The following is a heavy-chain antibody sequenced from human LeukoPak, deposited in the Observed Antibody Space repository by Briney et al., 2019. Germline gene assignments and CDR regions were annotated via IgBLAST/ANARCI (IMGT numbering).Heavy chain of an antibody. CDR2: FDPEDGET. CDR3: ATGYDSSGSLIDY. D-gene: IGHD3-22*01. CDR1: GYTFTGYY. Sequence: ASVKVSCKASGYTFTGYYMHWVRQAPGKGLEWMGGFDPEDGETIYAQKFQGRVTMTEDTSTDTAYMELSSLRSEDTAVYYCATGYDSSGSLIDYWGQGTLVTVSS. J-gene: IGHJ4*02. V-gene: IGHV1-24*01.